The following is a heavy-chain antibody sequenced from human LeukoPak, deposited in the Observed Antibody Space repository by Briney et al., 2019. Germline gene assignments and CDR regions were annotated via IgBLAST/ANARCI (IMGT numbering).Heavy chain of an antibody. CDR1: GFTVSSNY. Sequence: PGGSLRLSCAASGFTVSSNYMSWVRQAPGKGLEWVSIIYIGGSTYYADSVKGRFTISRDNSKNTLYLQMNSLRAEDTAVYYCARDGPYGGISALLFDYWGQGTLVTVSS. V-gene: IGHV3-53*01. D-gene: IGHD4-23*01. CDR2: IYIGGST. CDR3: ARDGPYGGISALLFDY. J-gene: IGHJ4*01.